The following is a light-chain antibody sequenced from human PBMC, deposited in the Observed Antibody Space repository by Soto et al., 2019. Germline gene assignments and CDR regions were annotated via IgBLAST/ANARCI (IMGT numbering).Light chain of an antibody. CDR3: QQSYSTPGT. CDR1: QSISSY. V-gene: IGKV1-39*01. Sequence: DIQMTQSPSSLSASVGDRVTITCRASQSISSYLNWYQQKQGKAPKXLIYAASSLQSGVPSRFSGSGSGTDLTITISSLQPEDCETYDGQQSYSTPGTFGQGTRLEIK. CDR2: AAS. J-gene: IGKJ5*01.